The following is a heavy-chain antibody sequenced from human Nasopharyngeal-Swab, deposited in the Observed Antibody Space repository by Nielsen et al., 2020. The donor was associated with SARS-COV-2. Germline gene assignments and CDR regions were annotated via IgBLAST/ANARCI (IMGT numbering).Heavy chain of an antibody. D-gene: IGHD1-1*01. CDR2: INPSGGDT. J-gene: IGHJ6*02. CDR3: ANRRLEGIDV. CDR1: GYTFTTYN. Sequence: ASVKVSCKASGYTFTTYNVHWVRQAPGQGLEWMGRINPSGGDTGYAQKFQGRVTMTRDTSTSTVYMEVSSLRSEDTAAYYCANRRLEGIDVWGQGTTVTVSS. V-gene: IGHV1-46*01.